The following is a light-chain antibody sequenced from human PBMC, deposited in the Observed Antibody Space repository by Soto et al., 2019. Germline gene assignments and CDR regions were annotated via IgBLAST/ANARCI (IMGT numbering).Light chain of an antibody. V-gene: IGKV2-28*01. CDR2: LSS. CDR1: QSLLHSDGYNY. CDR3: MHALQTPQVT. J-gene: IGKJ5*01. Sequence: DIVMTQSPLSLPVTPGEPASISCRSSQSLLHSDGYNYLDWYLQKPGQSPQLLIYLSSNRASGVPARFSGRRTGPDSTLKISRVEAEDGGVYDGMHALQTPQVTSCQGTRLQIK.